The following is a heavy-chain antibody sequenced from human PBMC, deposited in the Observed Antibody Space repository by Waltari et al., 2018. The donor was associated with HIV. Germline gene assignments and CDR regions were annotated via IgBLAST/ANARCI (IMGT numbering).Heavy chain of an antibody. CDR3: ARDRSDDFWSGPNYGMDV. Sequence: EEHLVESGGGLVKPGESLRLSCAASGFDFNTYSMNWVRQAPGKGLEWVSSIRGSNTYIYHADSVKGRFTISRDNAKNSLYLQMSSLRAEDTAVYYCARDRSDDFWSGPNYGMDVWGQGTTVTVSS. D-gene: IGHD3-3*01. V-gene: IGHV3-21*06. CDR2: IRGSNTYI. J-gene: IGHJ6*02. CDR1: GFDFNTYS.